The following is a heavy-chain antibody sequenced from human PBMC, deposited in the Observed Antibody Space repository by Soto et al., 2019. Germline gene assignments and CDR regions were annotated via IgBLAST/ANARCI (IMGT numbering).Heavy chain of an antibody. CDR2: IGSNGGST. CDR3: ARGLIPPYRYYYYVMDF. D-gene: IGHD3-22*01. Sequence: GGSLRLSCAASGFTFSSYAMHWVRQAPGKGLEYVSAIGSNGGSTYYANSVKGRFTISRDNSKNTLYLQMGSLRAEDMAVYYCARGLIPPYRYYYYVMDFWGQGTSVTGSS. J-gene: IGHJ6*02. CDR1: GFTFSSYA. V-gene: IGHV3-64*01.